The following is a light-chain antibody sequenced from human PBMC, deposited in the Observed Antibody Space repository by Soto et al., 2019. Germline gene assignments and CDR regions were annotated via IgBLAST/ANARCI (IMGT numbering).Light chain of an antibody. J-gene: IGKJ1*01. CDR2: EVS. V-gene: IGKV2-30*02. Sequence: DVVMTQSPLSLPVTLGQPASISCRSSESLIHSDGSTYLSWFQQRPGQSPRRLIDEVSDRDSGVPDRFSGRGSGADFTLKISRVEAEDVGVYYCMQGTHWPWTFGQGTEVEIK. CDR3: MQGTHWPWT. CDR1: ESLIHSDGSTY.